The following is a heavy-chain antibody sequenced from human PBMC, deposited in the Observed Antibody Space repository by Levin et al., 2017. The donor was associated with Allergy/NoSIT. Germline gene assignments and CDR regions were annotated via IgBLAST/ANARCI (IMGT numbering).Heavy chain of an antibody. V-gene: IGHV3-30-3*01. J-gene: IGHJ4*02. CDR1: GFSFSDYP. CDR3: ARAVSGCYFDY. D-gene: IGHD3-10*01. Sequence: GGSLRLSCAASGFSFSDYPMTWVRQGQGKGLEWVASTSYDGSNKNYADSVKGRFTISRDNSKDTLYLQMSSLRSEDTGVYYCARAVSGCYFDYWGQGTLVTVSS. CDR2: TSYDGSNK.